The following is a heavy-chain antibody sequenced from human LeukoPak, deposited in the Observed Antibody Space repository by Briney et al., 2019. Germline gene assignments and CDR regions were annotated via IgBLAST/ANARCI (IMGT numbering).Heavy chain of an antibody. J-gene: IGHJ4*02. Sequence: ASVKVSCKTSGYRFTSYDISWARQATGQGLQWMGRITPSSGSAEYAQRFQGRVTLTRDTASGTAYLELRSLSADDTAIYYCAREGPLFVLDYWGQGTRVAVSS. CDR2: ITPSSGSA. V-gene: IGHV1-8*01. CDR3: AREGPLFVLDY. D-gene: IGHD6-6*01. CDR1: GYRFTSYD.